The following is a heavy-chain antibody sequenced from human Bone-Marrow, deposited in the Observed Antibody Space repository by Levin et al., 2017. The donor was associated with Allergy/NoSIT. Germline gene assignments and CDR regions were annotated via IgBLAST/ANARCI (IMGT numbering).Heavy chain of an antibody. V-gene: IGHV1-24*01. CDR1: GYSLTKFS. J-gene: IGHJ3*02. Sequence: GESLKISCKVSGYSLTKFSMHWVRQSPGKGFEWMASFDPEDAERMYAQKFQGRVTMTEDTSIETSFLELVSLTSDDTAVYYCAIEGEVGWGAFEIWGQGTVVTVSS. D-gene: IGHD3-10*01. CDR2: FDPEDAER. CDR3: AIEGEVGWGAFEI.